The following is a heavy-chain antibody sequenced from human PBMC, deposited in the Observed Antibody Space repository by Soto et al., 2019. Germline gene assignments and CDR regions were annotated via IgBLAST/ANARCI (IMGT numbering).Heavy chain of an antibody. Sequence: SGPTLVNPTQTLTLTCTFSGFSLSSRGVGVGWIRQPPGKALEWLALIYWDDDKRYSPSLRSRLTISKDTSKNQVVLTMTNMDPVDTATYYCARIRVEMADPYYFDYWGQGTLVTVSS. CDR1: GFSLSSRGVG. CDR3: ARIRVEMADPYYFDY. CDR2: IYWDDDK. D-gene: IGHD5-18*01. J-gene: IGHJ4*02. V-gene: IGHV2-5*02.